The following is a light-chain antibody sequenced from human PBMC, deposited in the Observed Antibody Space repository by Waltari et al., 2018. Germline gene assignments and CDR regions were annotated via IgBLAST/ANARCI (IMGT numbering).Light chain of an antibody. V-gene: IGKV3-11*01. Sequence: EVVLTQSPATLSLSPGERATVPCRASESISTYLAWYQQKPGQAPRLLIYDASSRATGIPARFSGSGSGTAFSLTISSLEPEDFAVYYCQQLSKWPITFGQGTRLESK. CDR1: ESISTY. CDR3: QQLSKWPIT. J-gene: IGKJ5*01. CDR2: DAS.